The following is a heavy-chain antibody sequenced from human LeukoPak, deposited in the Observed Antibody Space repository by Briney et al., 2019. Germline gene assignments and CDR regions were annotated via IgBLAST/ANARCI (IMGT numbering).Heavy chain of an antibody. CDR3: ARVPPLWFGELLTWFDP. CDR1: GYTFTSYG. J-gene: IGHJ5*02. CDR2: ISAYNGDT. V-gene: IGHV1-18*01. D-gene: IGHD3-10*01. Sequence: ASVKVSCKASGYTFTSYGISWVRQAPGQGLEWMGWISAYNGDTNYAQKLQGRVTMTTDTSTSTAYMELRSLRSDDTAVYYCARVPPLWFGELLTWFDPWGQGTLVTVSS.